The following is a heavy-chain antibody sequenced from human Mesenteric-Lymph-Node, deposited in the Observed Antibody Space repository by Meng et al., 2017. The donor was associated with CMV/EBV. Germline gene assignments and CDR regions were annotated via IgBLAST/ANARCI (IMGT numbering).Heavy chain of an antibody. J-gene: IGHJ5*02. V-gene: IGHV3-21*01. CDR2: ISSGGSYT. Sequence: RLSCAASGFTFSGDARSGVRQAPGKGLEWVSSISSGGSYTHYADSLKGRFTISRDNAENSLYLQMNSLRAEDTAVYYCARDPNWFDPWGQGTLVTVSS. CDR1: GFTFSGDA. CDR3: ARDPNWFDP.